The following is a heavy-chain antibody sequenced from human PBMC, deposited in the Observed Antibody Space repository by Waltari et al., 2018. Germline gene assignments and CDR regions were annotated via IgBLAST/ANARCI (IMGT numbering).Heavy chain of an antibody. J-gene: IGHJ4*02. CDR1: GFTFSSYA. CDR2: ISGSGGST. V-gene: IGHV3-23*01. Sequence: EVQLLESGGGLVQPGGSLRLSCAASGFTFSSYAMSWVRQAPGKGLEWVSAISGSGGSTYYADSVKGRFTIARDNSKNTLYLQMNSLRAEDTAVYYCAKHREGVGARGYFDYWGQGTLVTVSS. D-gene: IGHD1-26*01. CDR3: AKHREGVGARGYFDY.